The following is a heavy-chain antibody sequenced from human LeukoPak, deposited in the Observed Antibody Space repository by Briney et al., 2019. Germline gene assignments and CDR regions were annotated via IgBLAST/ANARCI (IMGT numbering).Heavy chain of an antibody. J-gene: IGHJ4*02. Sequence: ASVKVSCKVSGYTLTELPIHWVRQAPGIGLEWMGGFDPDDGETVYAQMFQGRVTMTEDTSSDTASMELSSLRSEDTAVYYCATGTSGSYYVGIVRPIDYWGQGTLVTVSS. CDR3: ATGTSGSYYVGIVRPIDY. D-gene: IGHD1-26*01. V-gene: IGHV1-24*01. CDR1: GYTLTELP. CDR2: FDPDDGET.